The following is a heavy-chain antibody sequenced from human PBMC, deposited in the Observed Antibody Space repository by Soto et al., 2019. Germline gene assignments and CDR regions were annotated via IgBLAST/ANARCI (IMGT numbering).Heavy chain of an antibody. V-gene: IGHV5-51*01. J-gene: IGHJ4*02. CDR2: IYPGDSDT. Sequence: GESLKISCKGSGYSFISYWIGWVRQMPGKGLEWMGIIYPGDSDTRYSPSFQGQVTISADKSISTAYLQWSSLKASDTAMYYCARLGGWGHCSNTRCYTFDYLGQGTPVTVSS. CDR1: GYSFISYW. D-gene: IGHD2-2*02. CDR3: ARLGGWGHCSNTRCYTFDY.